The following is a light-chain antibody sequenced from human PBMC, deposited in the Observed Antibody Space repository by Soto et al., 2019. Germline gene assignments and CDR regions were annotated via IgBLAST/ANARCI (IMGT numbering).Light chain of an antibody. CDR3: QQSYSTPRT. Sequence: DIQMTQSPSSLSASIGDRVTITCRASQSISNFVNWYQQKTGKAPKLLIYDASSLQSGVPSRFSGSGSGTDVTLTISSLQPEDFATYYCQQSYSTPRTFGQGTKVDIK. J-gene: IGKJ1*01. CDR1: QSISNF. V-gene: IGKV1-39*01. CDR2: DAS.